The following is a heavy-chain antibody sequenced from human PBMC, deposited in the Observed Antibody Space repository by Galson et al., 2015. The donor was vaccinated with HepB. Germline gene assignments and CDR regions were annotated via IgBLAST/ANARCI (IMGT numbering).Heavy chain of an antibody. CDR3: ARDHPYEFWSGRLDV. Sequence: SLRLSCAASGFMFSSYWMTWVRQAPGKGLEWVANIKQDGSEKYYVDSVKGRLSIYRDNDKNSLFLQMNSLRAEDTAVYYCARDHPYEFWSGRLDVWGRGTTVTVSS. D-gene: IGHD3-3*01. J-gene: IGHJ6*04. V-gene: IGHV3-7*03. CDR1: GFMFSSYW. CDR2: IKQDGSEK.